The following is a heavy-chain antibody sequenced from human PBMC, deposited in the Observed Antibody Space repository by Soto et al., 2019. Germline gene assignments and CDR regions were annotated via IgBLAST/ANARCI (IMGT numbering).Heavy chain of an antibody. CDR3: ARDLRCSGGSCYSVDY. V-gene: IGHV3-30-3*01. J-gene: IGHJ4*02. D-gene: IGHD2-15*01. Sequence: QVQLVESGGAVVQPGRSLRLSCAASGFTFSSYAMHWVRQAPGKGLEWVAVISYDGSNKYYADSVKGRFTISRDNSKNTLYLQMNSLRAEDTAVYYCARDLRCSGGSCYSVDYWGQGTLVTVSS. CDR1: GFTFSSYA. CDR2: ISYDGSNK.